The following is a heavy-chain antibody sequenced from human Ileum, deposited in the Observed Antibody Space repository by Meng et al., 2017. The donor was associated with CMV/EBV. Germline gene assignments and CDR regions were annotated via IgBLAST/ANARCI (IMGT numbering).Heavy chain of an antibody. CDR1: AFTLSDHY. CDR3: VRGRWSGYYKGSEKDY. D-gene: IGHD3-3*01. Sequence: GESLKISCTTSAFTLSDHYMDWVRQAPGKGLEWVGRSRNKGNSYTTEYAASVRGRFTISRDDSKISLYLQMNSLKTEDTAVYYCVRGRWSGYYKGSEKDYWGLGTLVTVSS. V-gene: IGHV3-72*01. CDR2: SRNKGNSYTT. J-gene: IGHJ4*02.